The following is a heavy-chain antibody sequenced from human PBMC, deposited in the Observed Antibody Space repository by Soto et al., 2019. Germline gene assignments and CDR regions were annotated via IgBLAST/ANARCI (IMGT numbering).Heavy chain of an antibody. D-gene: IGHD3-10*01. J-gene: IGHJ3*02. V-gene: IGHV4-39*01. CDR1: GGSISSDIYY. CDR3: ARTDPRGNWAFDM. Sequence: SETLSLTCSVSGGSISSDIYYWAWIRQPPGKGLEWIGTIYYSGSTYYNPSLKSRVTISVDTSKNQFSLKLSSVTAADTAVYYCARTDPRGNWAFDMWGQGTMVTVTS. CDR2: IYYSGST.